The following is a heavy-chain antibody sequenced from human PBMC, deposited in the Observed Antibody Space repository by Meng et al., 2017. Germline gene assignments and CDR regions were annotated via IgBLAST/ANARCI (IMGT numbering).Heavy chain of an antibody. D-gene: IGHD6-6*01. CDR2: IKQDGSEK. J-gene: IGHJ6*02. CDR1: GFTFSSYW. V-gene: IGHV3-7*03. Sequence: ESLKISCAASGFTFSSYWMSWVRQATGKGLEWVANIKQDGSEKYYVDSVKGRFTITRDNAKNSLYLQMNSLRAEDTAVYYCASQYSSKDVWGQGTTVTVSS. CDR3: ASQYSSKDV.